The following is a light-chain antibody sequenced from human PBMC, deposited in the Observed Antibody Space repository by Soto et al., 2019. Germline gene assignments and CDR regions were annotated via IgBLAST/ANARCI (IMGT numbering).Light chain of an antibody. V-gene: IGKV1-5*01. CDR1: QSISSW. CDR3: QQYNSYSET. Sequence: DIQMTQSPSTLSASVGDRVTITCRASQSISSWLAWYQQKPGKAPKLLIYDASSLESGVPSRFSGSGSGAEFYLTISSLQPDDFATYYCQQYNSYSETFSQGTKVEIK. CDR2: DAS. J-gene: IGKJ1*01.